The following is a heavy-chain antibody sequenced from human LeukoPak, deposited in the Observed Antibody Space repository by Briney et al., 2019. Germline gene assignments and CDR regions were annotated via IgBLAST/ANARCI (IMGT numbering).Heavy chain of an antibody. CDR3: ARDHTETSSLNFRNYYYYGMDI. Sequence: SETLSLTCTVSGGSIRSGDYSWNWLRQHPGKGLEWIGYIYYSGSTYYNPSLTSRVTMSVDTSKNQFSLKLSSVTAADTAIYYCARDHTETSSLNFRNYYYYGMDIWGQGTTVIVSS. D-gene: IGHD4-11*01. J-gene: IGHJ6*02. V-gene: IGHV4-31*03. CDR2: IYYSGST. CDR1: GGSIRSGDYS.